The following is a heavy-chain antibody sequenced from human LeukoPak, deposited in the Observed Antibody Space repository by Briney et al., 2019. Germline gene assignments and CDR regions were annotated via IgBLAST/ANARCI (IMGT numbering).Heavy chain of an antibody. J-gene: IGHJ6*02. CDR3: AKMTGMAPANYGMDV. Sequence: PGGSLRLSCAASGFTFSNFAMSWVRQAPGKGREWVSAIIGSGGRTYYADSVKGRFTISRDNSQNTLPLQMNGPGGEATAVYYCAKMTGMAPANYGMDVWGQGTTVTVSS. V-gene: IGHV3-23*01. CDR1: GFTFSNFA. CDR2: IIGSGGRT. D-gene: IGHD6-13*01.